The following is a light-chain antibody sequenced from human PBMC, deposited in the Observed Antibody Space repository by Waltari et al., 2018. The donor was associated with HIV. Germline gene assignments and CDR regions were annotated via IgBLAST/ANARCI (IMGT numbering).Light chain of an antibody. CDR1: QSLLYRSNNKNY. CDR3: QQYYSTPRT. CDR2: WAS. J-gene: IGKJ2*01. Sequence: DIVMTQSPDSLTVSLGARATINCRSSQSLLYRSNNKNYLAWYQPKPGQPPKLLFYWASTRESGVSNRVSGSESGTNFTLTISDLQADDVALYYCQQYYSTPRTFGQGTRLEI. V-gene: IGKV4-1*01.